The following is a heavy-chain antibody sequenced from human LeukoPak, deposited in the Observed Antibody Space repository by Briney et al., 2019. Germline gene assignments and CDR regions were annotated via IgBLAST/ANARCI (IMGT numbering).Heavy chain of an antibody. V-gene: IGHV4-39*01. D-gene: IGHD3-3*01. CDR3: ATRSYYYDFWSGYYRVDAFDI. CDR2: IYYSGST. CDR1: GGSIRSSYYY. Sequence: PSETLSLTCTVSGGSIRSSYYYWGWIRQPPGKGLEWIGSIYYSGSTYYNPSLKSRVTISVDTSKNQFSLKLSSVTAADTAVYYCATRSYYYDFWSGYYRVDAFDIWGQGTMVTVSS. J-gene: IGHJ3*02.